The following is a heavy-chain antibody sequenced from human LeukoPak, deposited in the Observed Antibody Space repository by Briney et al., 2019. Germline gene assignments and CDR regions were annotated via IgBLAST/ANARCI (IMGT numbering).Heavy chain of an antibody. Sequence: GASVKVSCKDSGYTFTGYYMHWVRQAPGQGLELMGWSDPNSGGTNYAQKFQGRVTMTRDTSISTAYMELSRLRSDDTAVYYCAREDYGDYGTPYYYYGMDVWGQGTTVTVSS. CDR2: SDPNSGGT. J-gene: IGHJ6*02. D-gene: IGHD4-17*01. CDR3: AREDYGDYGTPYYYYGMDV. V-gene: IGHV1-2*02. CDR1: GYTFTGYY.